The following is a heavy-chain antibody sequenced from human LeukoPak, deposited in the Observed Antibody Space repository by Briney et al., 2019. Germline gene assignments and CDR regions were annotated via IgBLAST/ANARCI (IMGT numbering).Heavy chain of an antibody. CDR2: IKQDGSEK. CDR1: GFTFSSYW. CDR3: AREGSIAVIDY. D-gene: IGHD6-19*01. J-gene: IGHJ4*02. Sequence: GGCLRLSSAAYGFTFSSYWMSWVRQAAGKGLEWVANIKQDGSEKYYVDSVKGRFTISRDNAKNSLYLQMNSLRAEDTAVYYCAREGSIAVIDYWGQGTLVTVSS. V-gene: IGHV3-7*01.